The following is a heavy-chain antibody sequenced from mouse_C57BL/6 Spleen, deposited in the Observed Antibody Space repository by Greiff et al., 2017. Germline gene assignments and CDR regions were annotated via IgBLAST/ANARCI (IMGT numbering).Heavy chain of an antibody. D-gene: IGHD2-1*01. CDR3: ARGGYGNKAMDY. V-gene: IGHV1-55*01. Sequence: VQLQQSGAELVKPGASVKMSCKASGYTFTSYWITWVKQRPGQGLEWIGDIYPGSGSTNYNEKFKSKATLTVDTSSSTAYMQLSSLTSEDSAVYYCARGGYGNKAMDYWGQGTSVTGSS. J-gene: IGHJ4*01. CDR2: IYPGSGST. CDR1: GYTFTSYW.